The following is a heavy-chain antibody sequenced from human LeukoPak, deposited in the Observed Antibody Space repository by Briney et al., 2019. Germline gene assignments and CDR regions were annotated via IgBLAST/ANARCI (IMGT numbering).Heavy chain of an antibody. CDR2: IPYDGSNK. CDR3: ARANPGIAAAGGLGY. J-gene: IGHJ4*02. CDR1: GFTFSSYA. D-gene: IGHD6-13*01. Sequence: GGSLRLSCAASGFTFSSYAMHWVRQAPGKGLEWVAVIPYDGSNKYYADSVKGRFTISRDNSKNTLYLQMNSLRAEDTAVYYCARANPGIAAAGGLGYWGQGTLVTVSS. V-gene: IGHV3-30-3*01.